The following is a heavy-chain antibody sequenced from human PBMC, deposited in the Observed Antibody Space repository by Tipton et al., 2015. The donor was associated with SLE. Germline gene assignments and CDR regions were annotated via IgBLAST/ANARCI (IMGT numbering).Heavy chain of an antibody. CDR1: GFTFSSYE. CDR3: SGELTYYYGMDV. V-gene: IGHV3-48*03. Sequence: SLRLSCAASGFTFSSYEMNWVRQAPGKGLEWVSYISSSGSAMYYADSVKGRFTISRDNARNSLYLQMNSLRAEDTAVYYCSGELTYYYGMDVWGQGTTVTVSS. J-gene: IGHJ6*02. CDR2: ISSSGSAM. D-gene: IGHD2-21*02.